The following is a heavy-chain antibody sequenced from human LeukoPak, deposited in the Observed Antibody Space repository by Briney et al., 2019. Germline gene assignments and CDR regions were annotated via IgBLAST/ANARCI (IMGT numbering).Heavy chain of an antibody. J-gene: IGHJ5*02. V-gene: IGHV4-34*01. CDR1: GGSFSGYY. D-gene: IGHD2-15*01. Sequence: SETLSLTCAVYGGSFSGYYWSWIRQPPGKGLEWIGEINHSGSTSYNPSLKSRVTISVDTSKNQFSLKLSSVTAADTAVYYCARAKGFRLLRGSWFDPWGQGTLVTVSS. CDR3: ARAKGFRLLRGSWFDP. CDR2: INHSGST.